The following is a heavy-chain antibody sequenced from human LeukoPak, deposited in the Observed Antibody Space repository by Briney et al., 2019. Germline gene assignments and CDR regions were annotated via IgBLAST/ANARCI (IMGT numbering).Heavy chain of an antibody. V-gene: IGHV4-34*01. CDR1: GGSISSYY. Sequence: PSETLSLTCTVSGGSISSYYWSWIRQPPGKGLEWIGEINHSGSTNYNPSLKSRVTISVDTSRNQFSLKLSSVTAADTAVYYCARGGLQLWSFDYWGQGTLVTVSS. CDR3: ARGGLQLWSFDY. D-gene: IGHD5-18*01. J-gene: IGHJ4*02. CDR2: INHSGST.